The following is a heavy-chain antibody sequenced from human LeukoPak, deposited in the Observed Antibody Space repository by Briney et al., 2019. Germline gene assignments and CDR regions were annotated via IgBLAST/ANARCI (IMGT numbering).Heavy chain of an antibody. V-gene: IGHV3-23*01. J-gene: IGHJ2*01. CDR3: AKDPTRGYSYGDWYFDL. CDR1: GFTFSSYA. D-gene: IGHD5-18*01. CDR2: ISGSGGST. Sequence: PGGSLRLSCAASGFTFSSYAMSWVRQAPGKGLEWVSAISGSGGSTYYADSVKGRFAISRDNSKNSLYLQMNSLRTEDTALYYCAKDPTRGYSYGDWYFDLWGRGTLVTVSS.